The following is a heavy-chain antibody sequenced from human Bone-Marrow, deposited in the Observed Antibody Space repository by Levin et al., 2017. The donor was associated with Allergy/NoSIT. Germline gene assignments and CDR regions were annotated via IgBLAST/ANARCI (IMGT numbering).Heavy chain of an antibody. Sequence: TPSETLSLTCAVYGGSFSGYYWSWIRQPPGKGLEWIGEINHSGSTNYNPSLKSRVTISVDTSKNQLSLKLSSVTAADTAVYYCAREDVINQHSRPSYYYYYDGMDVWGQGTTVTVSS. CDR2: INHSGST. CDR3: AREDVINQHSRPSYYYYYDGMDV. D-gene: IGHD3-10*01. J-gene: IGHJ6*02. CDR1: GGSFSGYY. V-gene: IGHV4-34*01.